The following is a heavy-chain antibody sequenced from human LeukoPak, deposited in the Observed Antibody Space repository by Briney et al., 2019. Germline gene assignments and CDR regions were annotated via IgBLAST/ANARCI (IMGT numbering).Heavy chain of an antibody. CDR3: ARIGGNYVGY. D-gene: IGHD2-15*01. V-gene: IGHV4-38-2*02. CDR2: IYHSGST. CDR1: GYSISSGYY. J-gene: IGHJ4*02. Sequence: SETLSLTCTVSGYSISSGYYWGWIRQPPGKGLEWIGNIYHSGSTYYNPSLKSRVTISVDTSKNQFSLKLSSVTAADTAVYYSARIGGNYVGYWGQGTLVTVSS.